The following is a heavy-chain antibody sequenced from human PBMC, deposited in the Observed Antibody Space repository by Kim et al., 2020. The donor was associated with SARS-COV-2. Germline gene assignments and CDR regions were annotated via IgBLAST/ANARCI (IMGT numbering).Heavy chain of an antibody. J-gene: IGHJ4*02. CDR3: ARVNGITMTFDY. CDR1: GGTFSSYA. D-gene: IGHD3-22*01. Sequence: SVKVSCKASGGTFSSYAISWVRQAPGQGLEWMGGIIPIFGTANYAQKFQGRVTITADESTSTAYMELSSLRSEDTAVYYCARVNGITMTFDYWGQGTLVTLSS. CDR2: IIPIFGTA. V-gene: IGHV1-69*13.